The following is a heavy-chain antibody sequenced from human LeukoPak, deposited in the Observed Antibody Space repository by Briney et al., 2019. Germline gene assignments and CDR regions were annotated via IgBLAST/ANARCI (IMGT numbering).Heavy chain of an antibody. CDR3: ARARGRLEWLFGGNHPDLNWFDP. V-gene: IGHV4-39*07. CDR2: IYYSGST. J-gene: IGHJ5*02. D-gene: IGHD3-3*01. CDR1: GGSISSSSYY. Sequence: PSETLSLTCTVSGGSISSSSYYWGWIRQPPGKGLEWIGSIYYSGSTYYNPSLKSRVTISVDTSKNQFSLKLSSVTAADTAVYYCARARGRLEWLFGGNHPDLNWFDPWGQGTLVTVSS.